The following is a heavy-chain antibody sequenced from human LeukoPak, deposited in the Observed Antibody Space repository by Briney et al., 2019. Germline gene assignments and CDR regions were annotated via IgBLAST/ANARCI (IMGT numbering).Heavy chain of an antibody. CDR1: GGSFSGYY. J-gene: IGHJ6*03. Sequence: SETLSLTCAVYGGSFSGYYWTWIRQSPGKGLEWIGEINHSGSTNYNPSLKSRVTISVDTSKNQFSLKLSSVTAADTAVYYCARCITMVRGVISSRLDYYMDVWGKGTTVTVSS. D-gene: IGHD3-10*01. V-gene: IGHV4-34*01. CDR2: INHSGST. CDR3: ARCITMVRGVISSRLDYYMDV.